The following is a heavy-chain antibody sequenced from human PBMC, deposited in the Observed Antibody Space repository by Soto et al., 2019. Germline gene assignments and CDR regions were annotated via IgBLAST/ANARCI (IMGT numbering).Heavy chain of an antibody. J-gene: IGHJ4*02. CDR1: GDSISSNY. CDR2: VSNGGGP. D-gene: IGHD1-26*01. Sequence: QVQLQESGPGLVKPSATVSLTCTVSGDSISSNYWSWFWQPPGKGLQWIGYVSNGGGPNYNPSLWSRVTISLDTSKNQFSLRLSSVTAGDTAVYFCARGSINVGAQVNDCWGQGTLVTVSS. CDR3: ARGSINVGAQVNDC. V-gene: IGHV4-59*01.